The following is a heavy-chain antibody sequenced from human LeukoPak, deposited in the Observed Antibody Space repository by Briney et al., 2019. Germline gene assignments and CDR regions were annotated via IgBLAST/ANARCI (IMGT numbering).Heavy chain of an antibody. CDR2: IKQDGSEK. J-gene: IGHJ3*02. CDR1: GFTFSSYW. D-gene: IGHD5-18*01. CDR3: ARASGYSYGSDAFDI. V-gene: IGHV3-7*01. Sequence: GGSLRLSCAASGFTFSSYWMSWVRQAPGQGLEWVANIKQDGSEKYYVDSVKGRFTISRDNAKNSLYLQMNSLRAEDTAVYYCARASGYSYGSDAFDIWGQGTMATVSS.